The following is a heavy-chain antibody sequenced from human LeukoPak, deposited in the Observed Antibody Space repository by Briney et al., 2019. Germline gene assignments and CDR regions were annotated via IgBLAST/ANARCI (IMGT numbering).Heavy chain of an antibody. CDR2: ISYDGSNK. CDR1: GFTFSSYA. V-gene: IGHV3-30*04. CDR3: ARDTGFGVVINPTYGMDV. D-gene: IGHD3-3*01. Sequence: PGGSLRLSCAASGFTFSSYAMHWVRQAPGKGLEWVAVISYDGSNKYYADSVKGRFPISRDNSKNTLYLQMNSLRAEDTAVYYCARDTGFGVVINPTYGMDVWGQGTTVTVSS. J-gene: IGHJ6*02.